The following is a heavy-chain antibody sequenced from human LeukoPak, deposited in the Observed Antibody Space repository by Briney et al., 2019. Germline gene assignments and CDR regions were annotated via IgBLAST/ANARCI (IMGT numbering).Heavy chain of an antibody. CDR3: ARLAAAGNNRVY. D-gene: IGHD6-13*01. J-gene: IGHJ4*02. CDR1: GGSISSGSYY. Sequence: NPSETLSLTCTVSGGSISSGSYYWSWIRQPAGKGLEWIGRIYTSGSTNYNPSLKSRVTISVDTSKNQFSLKLSSVTAADTAVYYCARLAAAGNNRVYWGQGTLVTVSS. CDR2: IYTSGST. V-gene: IGHV4-61*02.